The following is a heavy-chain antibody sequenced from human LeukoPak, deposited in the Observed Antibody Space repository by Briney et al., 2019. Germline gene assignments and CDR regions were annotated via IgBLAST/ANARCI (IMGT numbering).Heavy chain of an antibody. CDR2: INPSGGST. Sequence: ASVKVSCKASGYTFTSYYMHWVRQAPGQGLEWMGIINPSGGSTSYAQKFQGRVTMTRDTSTSTLYMELSSRRSEDTAVYYCARGITMVRGALTSNWFDPSNWFDPWGQGTLVTVSS. CDR3: ARGITMVRGALTSNWFDPSNWFDP. V-gene: IGHV1-46*03. CDR1: GYTFTSYY. D-gene: IGHD3-10*01. J-gene: IGHJ5*02.